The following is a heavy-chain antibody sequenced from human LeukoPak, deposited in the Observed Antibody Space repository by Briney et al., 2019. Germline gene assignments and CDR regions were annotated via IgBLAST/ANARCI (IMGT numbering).Heavy chain of an antibody. CDR2: MNPNGGNT. CDR1: GYTFTSYD. D-gene: IGHD4-23*01. V-gene: IGHV1-8*03. CDR3: ARSLGPVADFDY. Sequence: GASVKVSCKASGYTFTSYDINWVRQATGQGLEWMGWMNPNGGNTGYAQKFQGRVTITRNTSISTAYMELSSLRSEDTAVYYCARSLGPVADFDYWGQGTLVTVSS. J-gene: IGHJ4*02.